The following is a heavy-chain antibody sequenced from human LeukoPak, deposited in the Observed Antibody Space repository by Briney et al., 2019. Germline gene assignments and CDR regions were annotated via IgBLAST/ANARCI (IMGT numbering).Heavy chain of an antibody. V-gene: IGHV3-7*01. CDR3: ARVLTGRDY. Sequence: GGSLRLSCAASGFTFNSYWIIWLRQAPGKGLNWVANIKQDGREKYYVDSVKGRFTISRDNAKNSLYLQMNSLRAEDTAVYYCARVLTGRDYWGQGTLVTVSS. CDR2: IKQDGREK. D-gene: IGHD3-9*01. CDR1: GFTFNSYW. J-gene: IGHJ4*02.